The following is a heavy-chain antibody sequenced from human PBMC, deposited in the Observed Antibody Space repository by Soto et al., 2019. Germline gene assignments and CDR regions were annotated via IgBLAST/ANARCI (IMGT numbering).Heavy chain of an antibody. CDR1: GFTFSSYG. D-gene: IGHD6-13*01. CDR3: AKGIAAAGAHWFDP. Sequence: GGSLRLSCAASGFTFSSYGMHWVRQAPGKGLEWVAVISYDGSNKYYADSVKGRFTISRDNSKNTLYLQMNSLRAEDTAVYYCAKGIAAAGAHWFDPWGQGTLVTVFS. CDR2: ISYDGSNK. J-gene: IGHJ5*02. V-gene: IGHV3-30*18.